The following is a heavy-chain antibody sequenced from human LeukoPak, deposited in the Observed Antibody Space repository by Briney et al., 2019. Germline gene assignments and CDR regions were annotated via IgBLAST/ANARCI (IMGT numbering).Heavy chain of an antibody. V-gene: IGHV4-4*07. Sequence: PSETLSLTCTVSNGSISMYYWSWVRQPAGKGLEWIGRISASGSTNYNPSLKSRVTMSVDTSKNQFSLKLSSVTAADTAVYYCAREITVTRPFDYWGQGTLVTVSS. CDR3: AREITVTRPFDY. CDR1: NGSISMYY. CDR2: ISASGST. D-gene: IGHD4-17*01. J-gene: IGHJ4*02.